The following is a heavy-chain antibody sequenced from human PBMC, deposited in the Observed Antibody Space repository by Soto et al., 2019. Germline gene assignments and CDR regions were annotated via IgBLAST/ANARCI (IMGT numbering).Heavy chain of an antibody. CDR2: TIPAFGTA. Sequence: QVHLVQSGAEVKSPGSAVKVSCKVSGAGDTFSNYGLNWMRQAHGQGLEWMGGTIPAFGTANYAQKFQGRVTITADTSTTTDYMELSSLRSDDTAVYYCWRHDKTALPPLDSWGQGTLVSVSS. J-gene: IGHJ4*02. CDR1: GAGDTFSNYG. D-gene: IGHD1-1*01. CDR3: WRHDKTALPPLDS. V-gene: IGHV1-69*06.